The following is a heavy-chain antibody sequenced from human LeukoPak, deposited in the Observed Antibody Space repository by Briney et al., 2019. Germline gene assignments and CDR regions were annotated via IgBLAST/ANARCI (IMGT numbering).Heavy chain of an antibody. CDR2: IYYSGST. CDR3: ARGGTTYYDFWSGYYHFDY. CDR1: GGSISSGGYY. D-gene: IGHD3-3*01. V-gene: IGHV4-31*03. J-gene: IGHJ4*02. Sequence: PSQTLSLTCTVSGGSISSGGYYWSWIRQHPGKGLEWIGYIYYSGSTYYNPSLKSRVTISVDTSKNQFSLKLSSVTAADTAVYYCARGGTTYYDFWSGYYHFDYGGQGTLVTVSS.